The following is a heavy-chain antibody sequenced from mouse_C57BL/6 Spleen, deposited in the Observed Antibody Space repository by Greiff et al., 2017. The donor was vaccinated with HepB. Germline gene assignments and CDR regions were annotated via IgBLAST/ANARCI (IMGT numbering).Heavy chain of an antibody. CDR2: INPSTGGT. J-gene: IGHJ2*01. CDR3: ARFPFYYGSKRNYFDY. CDR1: GYSFTGYY. Sequence: EVKLVESGPELVKPGASVKISCKASGYSFTGYYMNWVKQSPEKSLEWIGEINPSTGGTTYNQKFKAKATLTVDKSSSTAYMQLKSLTSEDSAVYYCARFPFYYGSKRNYFDYWGQGTTLTVSS. V-gene: IGHV1-42*01. D-gene: IGHD1-1*01.